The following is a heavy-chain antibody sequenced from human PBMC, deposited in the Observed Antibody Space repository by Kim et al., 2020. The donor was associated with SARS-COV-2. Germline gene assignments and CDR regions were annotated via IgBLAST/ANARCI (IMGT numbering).Heavy chain of an antibody. Sequence: GGSLRLSCAASGFTFSTYSMNWIRQAPGKGPEWISYIRSSDGTIEHADSVRGRFTISTDSATNSLYLQMNSLRDEDTAVYYCARDFIFAFDIWGQWTVVTVSS. CDR1: GFTFSTYS. J-gene: IGHJ3*02. D-gene: IGHD2-21*01. CDR3: ARDFIFAFDI. V-gene: IGHV3-48*02. CDR2: IRSSDGTI.